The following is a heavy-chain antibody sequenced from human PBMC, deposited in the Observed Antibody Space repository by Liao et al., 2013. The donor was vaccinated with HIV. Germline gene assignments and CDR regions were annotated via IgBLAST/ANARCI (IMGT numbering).Heavy chain of an antibody. CDR1: GGSISSASYY. CDR3: ARGDSSSWLNWFDP. J-gene: IGHJ5*02. Sequence: QVQLQESGPGLVKPSQTLSLTCSVSGGSISSASYYWTWIRQPAGKGLEWIGRIDTGGTTSYNPSLRGRVTISVDTSKNQFSLNLRSVTASDTAVYYCARGDSSSWLNWFDPGAREPWSPSPQ. D-gene: IGHD6-13*01. V-gene: IGHV4-61*02. CDR2: IDTGGTT.